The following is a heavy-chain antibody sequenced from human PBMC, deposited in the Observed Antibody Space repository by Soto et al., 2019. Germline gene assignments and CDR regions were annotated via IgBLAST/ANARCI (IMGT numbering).Heavy chain of an antibody. CDR1: GFTFDDYA. CDR2: ISWNSGSI. D-gene: IGHD3-3*01. CDR3: AKDIAPRITIFPAG. Sequence: GGSLRLSCAASGFTFDDYAMHWVRQAPGKGLEWVSGISWNSGSIGYADSVKGRFTISRDNAKNSLYLQMNSLRAEDTALYYCAKDIAPRITIFPAGWGQGTLVTVSS. V-gene: IGHV3-9*01. J-gene: IGHJ4*02.